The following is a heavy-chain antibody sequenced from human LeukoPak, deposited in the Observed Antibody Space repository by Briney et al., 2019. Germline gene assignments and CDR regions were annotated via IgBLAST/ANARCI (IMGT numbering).Heavy chain of an antibody. D-gene: IGHD3-10*01. V-gene: IGHV1-2*04. CDR2: INPNSGGT. CDR3: ARDRSSDYYGSGSYCFDY. CDR1: GYTFTAYY. Sequence: ASVNVSCKPSGYTFTAYYMHWVRQAPGQGLEWMGWINPNSGGTNYAQKFQGWVTMTRDTSISTAYMELSRLRSDDTAVYYCARDRSSDYYGSGSYCFDYWGQGTLVTVSS. J-gene: IGHJ4*02.